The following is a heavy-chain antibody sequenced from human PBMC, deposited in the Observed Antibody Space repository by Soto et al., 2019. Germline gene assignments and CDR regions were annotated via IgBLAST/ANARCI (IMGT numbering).Heavy chain of an antibody. CDR2: IYYTGST. D-gene: IGHD5-18*01. CDR1: GASISGGTYY. CDR3: ARGAGFSYASTWFDI. V-gene: IGHV4-61*03. J-gene: IGHJ5*02. Sequence: SETLSLTCTVSGASISGGTYYWTWIRQAPGKGLEWVGNIYYTGSTNYNPALNDRVTISVDTSKNHFSLQLTSVAAADTAVYYCARGAGFSYASTWFDIWGQGTLVTVVL.